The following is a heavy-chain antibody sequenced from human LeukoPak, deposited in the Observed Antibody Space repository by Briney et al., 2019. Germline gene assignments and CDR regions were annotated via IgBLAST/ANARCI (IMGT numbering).Heavy chain of an antibody. D-gene: IGHD6-19*01. CDR1: GFTFSSYS. J-gene: IGHJ3*02. Sequence: GGSLRLSCAASGFTFSSYSMNWVRQAPGKGLEWVSSISSSSSYIYYADSVKGRFTISRDNAKNSLYLQMNSLRAEDMALYYCAKSRSGWYDRDGFDIWGQGTMVTVSS. CDR3: AKSRSGWYDRDGFDI. CDR2: ISSSSSYI. V-gene: IGHV3-21*04.